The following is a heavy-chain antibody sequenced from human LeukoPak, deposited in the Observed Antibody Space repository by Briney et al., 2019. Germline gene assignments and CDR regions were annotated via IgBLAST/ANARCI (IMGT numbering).Heavy chain of an antibody. J-gene: IGHJ4*02. CDR2: ISGSGGST. D-gene: IGHD2-21*02. CDR3: AKGARWKHIVVVTAMTRLYYFDY. V-gene: IGHV3-23*01. Sequence: PGGSLRLSCAASGFTFSSYAMSWVRQAPGKGLEWVSAISGSGGSTYYADSVKGRFTISRDNSKNTLYLQMNSLRAEDTAVYYCAKGARWKHIVVVTAMTRLYYFDYWGQGTLVTVSS. CDR1: GFTFSSYA.